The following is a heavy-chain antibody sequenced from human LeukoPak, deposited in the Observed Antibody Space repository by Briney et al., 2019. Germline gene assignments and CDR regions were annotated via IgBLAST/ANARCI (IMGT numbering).Heavy chain of an antibody. J-gene: IGHJ3*02. CDR3: AKGNNYGGKAGRGAFDI. D-gene: IGHD4-23*01. CDR2: ISGSGGST. CDR1: GFAFSSYA. Sequence: GGSLRLSCAASGFAFSSYAMSWVRQAPGKGLEWVSAISGSGGSTYYADSVKGRFTISRDNSKNTLYLQMNSLRAEDTAVYYCAKGNNYGGKAGRGAFDIWGQGTMVTVSS. V-gene: IGHV3-23*01.